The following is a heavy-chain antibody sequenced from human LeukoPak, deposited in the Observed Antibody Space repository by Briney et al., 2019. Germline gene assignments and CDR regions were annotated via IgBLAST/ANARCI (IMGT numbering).Heavy chain of an antibody. D-gene: IGHD3-10*01. CDR2: ISGSGGST. CDR1: GFTFSSYA. CDR3: AKIGTNWFDP. V-gene: IGHV3-23*01. J-gene: IGHJ5*02. Sequence: PGGSLRLSCAASGFTFSSYAMSWVRQAPGKGLEGGSAISGSGGSTYYADSVKGRFTISRDNSKYTLYLQMNSLRAEDTAVYYCAKIGTNWFDPWGQGTLVTVSS.